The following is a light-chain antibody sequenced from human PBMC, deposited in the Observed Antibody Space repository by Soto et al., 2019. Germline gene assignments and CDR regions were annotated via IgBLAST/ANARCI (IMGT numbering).Light chain of an antibody. CDR1: SGYSNYK. CDR2: VGTGGIVG. J-gene: IGLJ2*01. V-gene: IGLV9-49*01. Sequence: QPVLTQPPSASASLGASVTLTCTLSSGYSNYKVDWYQQRPGKGPRFVMRVGTGGIVGSKGDGIPDRFSVLGSGLNRYLTIKNIQEEDESDYHCGADHGSGSNFPVLFGGGTKLTVL. CDR3: GADHGSGSNFPVL.